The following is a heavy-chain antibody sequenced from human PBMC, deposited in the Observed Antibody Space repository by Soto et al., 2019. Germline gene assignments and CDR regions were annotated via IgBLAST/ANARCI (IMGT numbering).Heavy chain of an antibody. CDR2: IIPIFGTA. CDR3: ARETRERFLEWLPRPFDY. V-gene: IGHV1-69*13. CDR1: GGNFSSYA. J-gene: IGHJ4*02. D-gene: IGHD3-3*01. Sequence: SVKVSCKASGGNFSSYAISWVRQAPGQGLEWLGAIIPIFGTANYAQKCQGRVTITADESTSTAYMELSSLGSEDTAVYYCARETRERFLEWLPRPFDYWGQGTLVTVSS.